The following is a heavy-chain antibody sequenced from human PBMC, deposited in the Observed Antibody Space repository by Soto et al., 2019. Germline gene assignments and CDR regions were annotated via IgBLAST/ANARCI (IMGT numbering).Heavy chain of an antibody. V-gene: IGHV1-18*01. J-gene: IGHJ4*02. D-gene: IGHD6-25*01. Sequence: QVQLVQSGAEVKKPGASVKVSCKASGYTFTSYGISWVRQAPGQGLEWMGWISAYNGNTQYAQKLQGRVTMTTDTSTSPAFMELRSLRSDGTGVYYCARDGIVAAIAVSSSFDYWGQGTLVTPSS. CDR2: ISAYNGNT. CDR1: GYTFTSYG. CDR3: ARDGIVAAIAVSSSFDY.